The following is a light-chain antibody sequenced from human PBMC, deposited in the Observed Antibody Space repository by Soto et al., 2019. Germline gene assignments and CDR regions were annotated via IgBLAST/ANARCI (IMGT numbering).Light chain of an antibody. J-gene: IGLJ1*01. Sequence: QSVLTQPASVSGSPGQSITISCTGTSSDVGGYNYVCWYQQYLGKAPKLMIFEVNSRPSGVSNRFSCSKSGNTASLTISGLQAESEADYYCSLYTGSGLYVFGTGTKVTGL. CDR3: SLYTGSGLYV. CDR1: SSDVGGYNY. V-gene: IGLV2-14*01. CDR2: EVN.